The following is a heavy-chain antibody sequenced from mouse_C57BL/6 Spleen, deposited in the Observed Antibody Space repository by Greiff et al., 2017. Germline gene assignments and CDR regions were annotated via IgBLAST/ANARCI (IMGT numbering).Heavy chain of an antibody. CDR1: GYSITSGYY. J-gene: IGHJ4*01. D-gene: IGHD2-1*01. CDR3: ARGYYAAMDY. V-gene: IGHV3-6*01. CDR2: ISYDGSN. Sequence: VQLQQSGPGLVKPSQSLSLTCSVTGYSITSGYYWNWIRQFPGNKLEWMGYISYDGSNNYNPSLKNRISITRDTSKNQFFLKLNSVTTEDTATYYCARGYYAAMDYWGQGTSVTVSS.